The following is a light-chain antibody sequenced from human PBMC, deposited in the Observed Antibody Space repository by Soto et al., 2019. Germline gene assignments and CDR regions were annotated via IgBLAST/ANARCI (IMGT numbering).Light chain of an antibody. Sequence: IVLTQSPGTLSLSPGERATLCCRTSQGVSNTYVAWYQQKPGQAPRLLIYDTSSRVTGIPDRFSGSGSGTDFTLTISRLEPEDFAVFYCQQYGTSEIIFGQGTRLEIK. CDR2: DTS. V-gene: IGKV3-20*01. J-gene: IGKJ5*01. CDR1: QGVSNTY. CDR3: QQYGTSEII.